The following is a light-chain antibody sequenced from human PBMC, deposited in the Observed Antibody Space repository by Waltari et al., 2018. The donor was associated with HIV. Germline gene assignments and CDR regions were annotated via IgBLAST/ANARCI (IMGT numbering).Light chain of an antibody. J-gene: IGKJ4*01. CDR2: APS. V-gene: IGKV1-16*01. CDR3: QQYDDLPRT. CDR1: RAIGRS. Sequence: IQMAQSPASLSASIGDRVTITCRSSRAIGRSLAWFQQKPGQSPMALIYAPSILHTGVPARFNGSRSGTEFALTIANLEAADFGTYYCQQYDDLPRTFGGGT.